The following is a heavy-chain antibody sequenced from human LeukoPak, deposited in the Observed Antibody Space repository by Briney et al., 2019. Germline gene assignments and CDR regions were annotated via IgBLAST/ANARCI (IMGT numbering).Heavy chain of an antibody. CDR1: GGSFSGYY. CDR3: ALSEPKYSGYFFDY. V-gene: IGHV4-34*01. CDR2: INHSGST. Sequence: SETLSLACAVYGGSFSGYYWSWIRQPPGKGLEWLGEINHSGSTNYNPSLKSRVTISVDTSKNQFSLKLSAVTAADTAVYYCALSEPKYSGYFFDYWGQGTLVTVSS. J-gene: IGHJ4*02. D-gene: IGHD5-12*01.